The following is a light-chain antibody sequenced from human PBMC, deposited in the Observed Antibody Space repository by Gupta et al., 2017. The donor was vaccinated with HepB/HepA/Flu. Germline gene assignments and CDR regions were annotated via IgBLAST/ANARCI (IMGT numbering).Light chain of an antibody. CDR2: DAT. CDR3: LQRSNWPIT. Sequence: DSVSTQSPATLSLSPVERATLSCRASQSVSSYLAWYQQKPGQAPRLLIYDATNRATGIPARFSGSGSGTDFTLTISSLEPEDCAVYFCLQRSNWPITFGQGTRMEIK. J-gene: IGKJ5*01. CDR1: QSVSSY. V-gene: IGKV3-11*01.